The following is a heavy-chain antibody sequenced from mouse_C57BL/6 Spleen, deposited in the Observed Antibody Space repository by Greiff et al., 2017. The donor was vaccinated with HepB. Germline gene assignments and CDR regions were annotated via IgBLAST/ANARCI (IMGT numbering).Heavy chain of an antibody. CDR1: GYTFTSYW. CDR3: ARGVDYGSIPYYAMDY. V-gene: IGHV1-64*01. D-gene: IGHD1-1*01. J-gene: IGHJ4*01. CDR2: IHPNSGST. Sequence: VQLQQPGAELVKPGASVKLSCKASGYTFTSYWMHWVKQRPGQGLEWIGMIHPNSGSTNYNEKFKSKATLTVDKSSSTAYMQLSSLTSEDSAVYYCARGVDYGSIPYYAMDYWGQGTSVTVSS.